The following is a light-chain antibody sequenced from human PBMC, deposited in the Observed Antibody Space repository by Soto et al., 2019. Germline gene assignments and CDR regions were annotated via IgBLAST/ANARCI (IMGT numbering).Light chain of an antibody. CDR1: QSVSSY. CDR3: QQRSNWPPLT. Sequence: EIVLTHSPATLSLSPLEIATLSFSASQSVSSYLAWYQQKPGQAPRLLIYDASNRATGIPARFSGSGSGTDFTLTISSLEPEDFAVYYCQQRSNWPPLTFGGGTKVDIK. CDR2: DAS. J-gene: IGKJ4*01. V-gene: IGKV3-11*01.